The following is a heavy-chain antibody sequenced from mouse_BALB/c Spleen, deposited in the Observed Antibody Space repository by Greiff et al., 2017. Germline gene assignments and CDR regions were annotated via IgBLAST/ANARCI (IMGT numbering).Heavy chain of an antibody. CDR1: GYTFTSYW. CDR2: IYPGNSDT. V-gene: IGHV1-5*01. Sequence: EVQLQQSGTVLARPGASVKMSCKASGYTFTSYWMHWVKQRPGQGLEWIGAIYPGNSDTSYNQKFKGKAKLTAVTSTSTAYMELSSLTNEDSAVYYCTREALTYYYAMDYWGQGTSVTVSS. J-gene: IGHJ4*01. CDR3: TREALTYYYAMDY.